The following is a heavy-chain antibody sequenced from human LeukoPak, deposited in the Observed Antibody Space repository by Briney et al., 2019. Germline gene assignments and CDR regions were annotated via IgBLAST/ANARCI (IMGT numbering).Heavy chain of an antibody. CDR1: GGSISSSSYY. CDR3: GAFGVVVIRYYFDY. D-gene: IGHD3-22*01. CDR2: IFYSGTT. Sequence: SETLSLTCTVPGGSISSSSYYWGWIRQSPGKGLEWIGSIFYSGTTYYNPSLKSRVTISVDTSKNQSSLKLGSVTAADTAVYYCGAFGVVVIRYYFDYWGQGTLVTVSS. V-gene: IGHV4-39*01. J-gene: IGHJ4*02.